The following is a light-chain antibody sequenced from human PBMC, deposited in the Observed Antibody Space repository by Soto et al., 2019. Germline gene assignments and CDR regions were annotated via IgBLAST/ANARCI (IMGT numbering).Light chain of an antibody. V-gene: IGKV3D-20*02. J-gene: IGKJ1*01. CDR3: HQRQSWPRT. Sequence: EIVLMQSPGTLSLSPGEGATLSCRASQSVNSNYLAWYQQKPGQATTVLIFDTSIRAAGIPARFSASGSGTDFTLTISDVQPEDFALYYCHQRQSWPRTFGQGTKVDIK. CDR2: DTS. CDR1: QSVNSNY.